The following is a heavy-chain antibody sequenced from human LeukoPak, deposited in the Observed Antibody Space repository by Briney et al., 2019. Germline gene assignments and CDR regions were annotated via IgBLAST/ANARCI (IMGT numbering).Heavy chain of an antibody. CDR1: GYSISSGYY. J-gene: IGHJ4*02. Sequence: PSETLSLTCTVSGYSISSGYYWGWIRQPPGKGLEWIGSIYHSGSTHYNPSLNSRVTISVDTSKNQFSLKLSSVTAADTAVYYCARRLVRGVIKGGFDYWGQGTLVTVSS. CDR2: IYHSGST. V-gene: IGHV4-38-2*02. D-gene: IGHD3-10*01. CDR3: ARRLVRGVIKGGFDY.